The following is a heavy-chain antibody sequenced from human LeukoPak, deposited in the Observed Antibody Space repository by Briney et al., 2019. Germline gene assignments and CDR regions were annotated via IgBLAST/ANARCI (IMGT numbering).Heavy chain of an antibody. CDR2: ISYNGDNT. CDR3: ARVPRYCSSTSCYSDY. V-gene: IGHV3-64*01. CDR1: GFTFSIYA. D-gene: IGHD2-2*02. Sequence: GGSLRLSCAASGFTFSIYAMHWVRQAPGKGLEYVSAISYNGDNTFYANSVKGRFTISRDNSKNTLYLQMGSLRAEDMAVYYCARVPRYCSSTSCYSDYWGQGALVTVSS. J-gene: IGHJ4*02.